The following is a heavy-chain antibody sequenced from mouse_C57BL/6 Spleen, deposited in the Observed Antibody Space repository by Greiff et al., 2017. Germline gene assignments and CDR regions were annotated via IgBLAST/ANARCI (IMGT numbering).Heavy chain of an antibody. D-gene: IGHD2-4*01. J-gene: IGHJ3*01. Sequence: EVKVVESGGGLVKPGGSLKLSCAASGFTFSDYGMHWVRQAPEQGLEWVAYISSGSSTIYYADTVKGRFTISRDNAKNTMFLQMTSLRSEDTAVYYCAGDYYDYETWFAYWGQGTLVTVSA. V-gene: IGHV5-17*01. CDR1: GFTFSDYG. CDR2: ISSGSSTI. CDR3: AGDYYDYETWFAY.